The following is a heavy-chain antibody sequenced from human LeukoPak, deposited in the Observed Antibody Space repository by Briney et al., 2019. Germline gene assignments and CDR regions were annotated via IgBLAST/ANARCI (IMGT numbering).Heavy chain of an antibody. J-gene: IGHJ3*02. CDR2: IYYSGST. CDR3: ARTSSDFFTVVTRTGAFDI. Sequence: SETLSLTCTVSGGSISSYYWSWIRQPPGKGLEWIGYIYYSGSTNYNPSLKSRVTISVVTSKSQFSLKLSSVTAADTDVYYCARTSSDFFTVVTRTGAFDIWGQGTMVTVSS. D-gene: IGHD4-23*01. CDR1: GGSISSYY. V-gene: IGHV4-59*01.